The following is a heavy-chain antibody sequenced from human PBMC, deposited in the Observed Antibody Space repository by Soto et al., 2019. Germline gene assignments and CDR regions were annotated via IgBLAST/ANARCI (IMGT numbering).Heavy chain of an antibody. CDR1: GGTFSSYA. Sequence: SVKVSCKASGGTFSSYAISWVRQAPGQGLEWMGGIIPIFGTANYAQKFQGRVTITADESTSTAYMELSSLRSEDTAVYYCARLHVSNYYDSSGYYLDYWGQGTLVTVSS. D-gene: IGHD3-22*01. J-gene: IGHJ4*02. CDR2: IIPIFGTA. V-gene: IGHV1-69*13. CDR3: ARLHVSNYYDSSGYYLDY.